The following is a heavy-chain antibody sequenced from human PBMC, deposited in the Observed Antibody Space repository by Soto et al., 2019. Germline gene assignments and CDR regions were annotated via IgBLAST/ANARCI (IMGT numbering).Heavy chain of an antibody. V-gene: IGHV3-33*01. J-gene: IGHJ4*02. Sequence: QVQLVESGGGVVQPGKSLRLSCAASGFTFSTYGMHWVRQAPGKGLEWVAVISYDGSNKYHGDSLKGRFTIXRDNSKXXXXXXXXXXXXXXXXXXXXXXXGALGDTAVVDSWGQGTLVTVSS. CDR2: ISYDGSNK. CDR3: XXXGALGDTAVVDS. D-gene: IGHD5-18*01. CDR1: GFTFSTYG.